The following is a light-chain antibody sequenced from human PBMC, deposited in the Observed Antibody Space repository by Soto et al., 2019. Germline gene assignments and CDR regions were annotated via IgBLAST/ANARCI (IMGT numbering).Light chain of an antibody. CDR2: GAS. V-gene: IGKV3-20*01. J-gene: IGKJ1*01. CDR1: QSVGSTY. CDR3: QQYGDSPWT. Sequence: EVVLMQSPGTLSLSPGERATLSCRASQSVGSTYLAWYQQKPGQAPRLLIYGASSRATGIPDRFTGSASGTDFTLTISRLEPEDFAVYYCQQYGDSPWTFGQGTTVEIK.